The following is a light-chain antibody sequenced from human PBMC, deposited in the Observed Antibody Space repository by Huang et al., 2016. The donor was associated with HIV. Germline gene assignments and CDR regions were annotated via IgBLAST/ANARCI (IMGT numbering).Light chain of an antibody. CDR3: QQLNTYPWT. Sequence: IPLTQSPSSLSASVGDRITITCRASQGISSYLAWYQQKPGKAPNVLIYAASTLQSGVPSRFSGSGSGTDFTLTISSLQPEDFATYYCQQLNTYPWTFGQGTKVEIK. CDR2: AAS. J-gene: IGKJ1*01. V-gene: IGKV1-9*01. CDR1: QGISSY.